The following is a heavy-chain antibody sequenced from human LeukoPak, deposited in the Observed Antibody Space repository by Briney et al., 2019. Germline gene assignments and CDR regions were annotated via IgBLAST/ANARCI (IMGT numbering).Heavy chain of an antibody. Sequence: SETLSLTCTVSGGSISSYYWSWIRQPAGKGLECVWRIYSSGTTNFNPSVKSRVTPSVETSKNQVSLSLYCVTSADTAVYYCARVRRTRTFDYYMDVWGKGTTVTVSS. CDR1: GGSISSYY. CDR2: IYSSGTT. V-gene: IGHV4-4*07. D-gene: IGHD3-10*01. J-gene: IGHJ6*03. CDR3: ARVRRTRTFDYYMDV.